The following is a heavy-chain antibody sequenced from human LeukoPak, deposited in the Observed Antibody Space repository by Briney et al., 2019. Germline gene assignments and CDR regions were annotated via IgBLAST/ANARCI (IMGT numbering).Heavy chain of an antibody. D-gene: IGHD4-17*01. V-gene: IGHV1-18*01. CDR1: GYTFTSYD. Sequence: ASVKVSCKASGYTFTSYDINWVRQAPGQGLEWMGWISAYNGNTYYAQKLQGRVTMTTDTSTSTAYMELRSLRSDDTAVYYCARGWDYGANHDVFDIWGQGTMVTVSS. J-gene: IGHJ3*02. CDR3: ARGWDYGANHDVFDI. CDR2: ISAYNGNT.